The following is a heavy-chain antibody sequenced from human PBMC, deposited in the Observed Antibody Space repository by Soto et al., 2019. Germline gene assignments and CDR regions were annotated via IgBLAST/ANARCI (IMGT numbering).Heavy chain of an antibody. CDR1: GFTFSSYG. V-gene: IGHV3-30*18. Sequence: QTGGSLRLSCAASGFTFSSYGMHWVRQAPGKGLEWVAVISYDGSNKYYADSVKGRFTISRDNSKNTLYLQMNSLRAEDTAVYYCAKCYGVVRGVTLPDRYGMDVWGQGTTVTVSS. CDR2: ISYDGSNK. CDR3: AKCYGVVRGVTLPDRYGMDV. D-gene: IGHD3-10*01. J-gene: IGHJ6*02.